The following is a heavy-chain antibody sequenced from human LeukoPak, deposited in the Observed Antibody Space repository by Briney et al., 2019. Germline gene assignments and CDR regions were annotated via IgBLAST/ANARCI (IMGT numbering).Heavy chain of an antibody. V-gene: IGHV4-39*07. CDR1: GGSISSSSYY. D-gene: IGHD3-10*01. CDR3: ARVEDAYYYGSGSYFTSNFDY. CDR2: IYYSRIT. J-gene: IGHJ4*02. Sequence: PSETLSLTCTVSGGSISSSSYYWGWIRQPPGKGLEWTGSIYYSRITYYNPSLKSCVTISVDTSKNQFSLKQSSVTAADTAVYYCARVEDAYYYGSGSYFTSNFDYWGQGTLVTVSS.